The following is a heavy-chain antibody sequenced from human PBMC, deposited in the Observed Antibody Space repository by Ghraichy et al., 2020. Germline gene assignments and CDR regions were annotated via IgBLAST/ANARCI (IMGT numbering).Heavy chain of an antibody. D-gene: IGHD3-3*01. J-gene: IGHJ5*02. CDR1: GYSISRGYF. Sequence: SETLSLTCAVSGYSISRGYFWGWIRQPPGKGLEWIGSIYHTGSTHYNPSLKSRVTISVDTSKNNFSLKLSSVTAADTAIYYCATSRFTIFGVVIIDWFDPWGQGTLVTVSS. V-gene: IGHV4-38-2*01. CDR2: IYHTGST. CDR3: ATSRFTIFGVVIIDWFDP.